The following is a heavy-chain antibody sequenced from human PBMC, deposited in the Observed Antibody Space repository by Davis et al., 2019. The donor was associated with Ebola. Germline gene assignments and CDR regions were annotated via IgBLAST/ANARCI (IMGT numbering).Heavy chain of an antibody. CDR2: IFPGDSDT. V-gene: IGHV5-51*01. CDR1: GYSFTSYW. Sequence: GESLKISCKGSGYSFTSYWISWVRQMPGKGLECMGIIFPGDSDTRYSPSFQGQVTISADKSISTAYLQWSSLKASDTAMYYCARHLAAAGPYYFDYWGQGTLVTVSS. J-gene: IGHJ4*02. CDR3: ARHLAAAGPYYFDY. D-gene: IGHD6-13*01.